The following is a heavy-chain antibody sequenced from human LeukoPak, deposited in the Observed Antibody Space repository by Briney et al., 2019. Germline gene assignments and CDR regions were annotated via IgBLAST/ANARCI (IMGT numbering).Heavy chain of an antibody. CDR3: AREIGGILVFDY. CDR1: GYKFTGYY. V-gene: IGHV1-2*02. D-gene: IGHD5-18*01. J-gene: IGHJ4*02. CDR2: INPNSGDS. Sequence: ASVKVSCKASGYKFTGYYMHWVRQAPGHGLEWMGWINPNSGDSHHAQKFQGRVTMTRDTSISTAYMELSRLRSDDTAVYYCAREIGGILVFDYWGQGTLVTVPS.